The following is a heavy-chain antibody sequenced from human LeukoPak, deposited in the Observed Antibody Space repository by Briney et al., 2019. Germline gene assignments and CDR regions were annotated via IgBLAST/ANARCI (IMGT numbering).Heavy chain of an antibody. CDR2: ISSSGSTI. CDR3: ARVYYGSGSYYLEGYYYYYMDV. CDR1: GFTFSDYY. D-gene: IGHD3-10*01. Sequence: GGSLRLSCAASGFTFSDYYMSWIRQAPGRGLEWVSYISSSGSTIYYADSVKGRFTISRDNAKNSLYLQMNSLRAEDTAVYYCARVYYGSGSYYLEGYYYYYMDVWGKGTTVTISS. V-gene: IGHV3-11*01. J-gene: IGHJ6*03.